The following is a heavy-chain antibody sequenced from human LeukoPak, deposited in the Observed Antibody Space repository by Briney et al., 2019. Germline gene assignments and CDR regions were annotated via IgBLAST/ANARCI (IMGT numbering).Heavy chain of an antibody. V-gene: IGHV3-21*01. J-gene: IGHJ6*03. CDR2: ISSSSSYI. CDR1: GFTFSTYS. CDR3: ARGGRYMSASWYRSVYYYMDV. Sequence: GGSLRLSCAVSGFTFSTYSMNWVRQAPGKGLEWVSSISSSSSYIYYADSVRGRFTISRDNAKDSLYLQMNSLRAEDTAVYYCARGGRYMSASWYRSVYYYMDVWGKGTTVTVSS. D-gene: IGHD6-13*01.